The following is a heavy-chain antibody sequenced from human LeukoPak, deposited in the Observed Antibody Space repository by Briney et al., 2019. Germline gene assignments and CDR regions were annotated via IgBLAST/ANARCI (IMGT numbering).Heavy chain of an antibody. V-gene: IGHV4-39*01. J-gene: IGHJ4*02. Sequence: SETLSLTCTVSGGSIGTTNYYWGWLRQPPGKGLEWIGSIYYSETTYDNPSLESRVTISIETSKNQFSLKLSSVTAADTAVYYCARVGADYGDFSGFDYWGQGTLVTVSS. D-gene: IGHD4-17*01. CDR3: ARVGADYGDFSGFDY. CDR2: IYYSETT. CDR1: GGSIGTTNYY.